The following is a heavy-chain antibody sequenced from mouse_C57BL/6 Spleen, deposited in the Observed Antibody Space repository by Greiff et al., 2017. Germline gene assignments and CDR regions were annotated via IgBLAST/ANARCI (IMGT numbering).Heavy chain of an antibody. D-gene: IGHD2-2*01. CDR2: ISYAGSN. J-gene: IGHJ2*01. Sequence: EVQLMESGPGLVKPSQSLSLTCSVTGYSITSGYYWNWIRQFPGNKLEWVGYISYAGSNTYNPSPKNRISITRDKSKSQFFLKLNSVTTEDTATYYCAADYGYDVGFDYWGQGTTLTVSS. V-gene: IGHV3-6*01. CDR1: GYSITSGYY. CDR3: AADYGYDVGFDY.